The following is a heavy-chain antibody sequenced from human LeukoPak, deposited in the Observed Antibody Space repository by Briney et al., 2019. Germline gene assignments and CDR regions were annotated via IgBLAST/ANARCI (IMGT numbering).Heavy chain of an antibody. J-gene: IGHJ4*02. V-gene: IGHV4-34*01. CDR2: INHSGST. Sequence: SETLSLTCAVYGGFFSGYYWSWIRQPPGKGLEWIGEINHSGSTNYNPSLKSRVTISVDTSKNQFSLKLSSVTAADTAVYYCARGLGSYCSSTSCAPFDYWGQGTLVTVSS. D-gene: IGHD2-2*01. CDR3: ARGLGSYCSSTSCAPFDY. CDR1: GGFFSGYY.